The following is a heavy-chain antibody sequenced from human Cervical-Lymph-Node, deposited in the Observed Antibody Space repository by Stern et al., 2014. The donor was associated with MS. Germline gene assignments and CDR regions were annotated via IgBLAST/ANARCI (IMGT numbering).Heavy chain of an antibody. CDR3: ARDLSGIGYYDY. J-gene: IGHJ4*02. CDR2: IIPMSGTE. D-gene: IGHD3-22*01. V-gene: IGHV1-69*01. Sequence: VQLVESGAEVKKPGSPVRVSCKASGGTFTTYAISWVRPAPGQGLEWMGGIIPMSGTEKYAQKFQGRVTITADASTTTAYMELSSLKFDDTAVYYCARDLSGIGYYDYWGQGTLVAVSS. CDR1: GGTFTTYA.